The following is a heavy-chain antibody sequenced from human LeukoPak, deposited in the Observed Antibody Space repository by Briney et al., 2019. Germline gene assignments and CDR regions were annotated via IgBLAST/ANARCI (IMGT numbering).Heavy chain of an antibody. Sequence: AAVKVSCKASGGTFSSYAISWVRQAPGQGLEWMGRIIPILGIANYAQKFQGRVTITADKSTSTAYMELSSLRSEDTAVYYCASNYYDSSGYLPDDYWGQGTLVTVSS. J-gene: IGHJ4*02. CDR1: GGTFSSYA. D-gene: IGHD3-22*01. CDR3: ASNYYDSSGYLPDDY. CDR2: IIPILGIA. V-gene: IGHV1-69*04.